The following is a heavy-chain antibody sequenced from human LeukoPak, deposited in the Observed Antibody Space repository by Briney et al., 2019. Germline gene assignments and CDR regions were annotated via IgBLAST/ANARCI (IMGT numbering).Heavy chain of an antibody. J-gene: IGHJ4*02. V-gene: IGHV4-61*02. CDR3: AKGPRDWYSPIDY. Sequence: SQTLSPTCTVSGASISSGNDYWSWIRQPAGKGLEWIGRVYTGGSTNYNPSLKSRVTLSVDTSKNQFSLKLTSVTAADTAVYYCAKGPRDWYSPIDYWGQGTLVTVSS. D-gene: IGHD2-21*02. CDR1: GASISSGNDY. CDR2: VYTGGST.